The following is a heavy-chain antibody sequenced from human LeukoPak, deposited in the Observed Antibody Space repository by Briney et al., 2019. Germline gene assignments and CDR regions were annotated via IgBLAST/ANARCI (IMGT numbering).Heavy chain of an antibody. Sequence: GGSLRLSCAASGFTFSSYAMHWVRQAPGKGLEWVAVISYDGSNKYYADSVKGRFTISRDNSKNTLYLQMNSLRAEDTAVYYYAREAEQQLSGGDYYYYYGMDVWGQGTTVTVSS. CDR2: ISYDGSNK. J-gene: IGHJ6*02. CDR1: GFTFSSYA. D-gene: IGHD6-13*01. CDR3: AREAEQQLSGGDYYYYYGMDV. V-gene: IGHV3-30-3*01.